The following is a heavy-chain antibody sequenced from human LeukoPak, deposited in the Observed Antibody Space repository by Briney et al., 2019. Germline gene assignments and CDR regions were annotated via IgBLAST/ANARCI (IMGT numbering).Heavy chain of an antibody. CDR1: GFTFSSYS. V-gene: IGHV3-48*01. Sequence: PGGSLRLSCAASGFTFSSYSMNWVRQAPGKGLEWVSYIGSSSSTIYYADSVKGRFTISRDNAKNSLYLQMNSLRSEDTAVYYCARGYDSSGYYPNYWGQGTLVTVSS. CDR3: ARGYDSSGYYPNY. J-gene: IGHJ4*02. CDR2: IGSSSSTI. D-gene: IGHD3-22*01.